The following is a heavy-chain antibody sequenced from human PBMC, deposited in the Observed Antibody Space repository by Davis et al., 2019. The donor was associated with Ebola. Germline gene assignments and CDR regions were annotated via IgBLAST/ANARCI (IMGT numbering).Heavy chain of an antibody. Sequence: MPSETLSLTCTVSGGSISSGDYCWTWIRQPPGKGLEWIGYIYYSGSTYYNPSLKSRVTISVDTSQHHFSLTLGSVTAADTAVYYWARGGRGYTYGRFDYWGQGTLVTVSS. J-gene: IGHJ4*02. CDR3: ARGGRGYTYGRFDY. CDR2: IYYSGST. CDR1: GGSISSGDYC. D-gene: IGHD5-18*01. V-gene: IGHV4-30-4*01.